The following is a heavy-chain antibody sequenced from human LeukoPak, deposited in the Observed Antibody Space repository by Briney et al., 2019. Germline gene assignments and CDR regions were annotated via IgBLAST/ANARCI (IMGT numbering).Heavy chain of an antibody. J-gene: IGHJ4*02. CDR2: INHSGST. CDR1: GGSFSGYY. D-gene: IGHD3-22*01. V-gene: IGHV4-34*01. CDR3: ASRYYESSGYYSDY. Sequence: SETLSLTCAVYGGSFSGYYWSWIRQPPGKGLEWIGEINHSGSTNYNPSLKSRVTISVDTSKNQFSLKLSSVTAADTAVYYCASRYYESSGYYSDYWGQGTLVTVSS.